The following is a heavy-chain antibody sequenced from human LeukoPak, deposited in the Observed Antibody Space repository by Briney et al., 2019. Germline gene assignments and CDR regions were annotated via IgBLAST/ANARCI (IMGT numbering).Heavy chain of an antibody. CDR2: IYPRDGST. J-gene: IGHJ4*02. V-gene: IGHV1-46*01. CDR3: ARDQEGFDY. Sequence: ASVKVSCKASGYSFTSNYIHWVRQAPGQGLEWMGMIYPRDGSTSYAQKFQGRVTVTRDTSTSTVHMELSGLRSEDTAVYYCARDQEGFDYWGRGTLVTVSS. CDR1: GYSFTSNY.